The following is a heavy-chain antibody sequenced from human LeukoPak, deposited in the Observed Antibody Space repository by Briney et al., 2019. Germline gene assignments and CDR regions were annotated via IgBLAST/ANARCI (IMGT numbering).Heavy chain of an antibody. CDR2: ISWNSGSI. CDR1: GFTFDDYA. Sequence: GGSLRLSCAASGFTFDDYAMHWVRQAPGKGLEWVSGISWNSGSIGYADSVKGRLTISRDNAKNSLYLQMNSLRAEDTALYYCAKDIGPDSSSWYGAFDIWGQGTMVTVSS. V-gene: IGHV3-9*01. D-gene: IGHD6-13*01. J-gene: IGHJ3*02. CDR3: AKDIGPDSSSWYGAFDI.